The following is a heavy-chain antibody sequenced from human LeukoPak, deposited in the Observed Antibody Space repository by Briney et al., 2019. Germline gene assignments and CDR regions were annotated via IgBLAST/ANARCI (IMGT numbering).Heavy chain of an antibody. CDR1: GYTFTSYA. D-gene: IGHD6-13*01. CDR3: ARGSSSWYGEETYNWFDP. V-gene: IGHV1-3*01. J-gene: IGHJ5*02. Sequence: ASVKVSCKASGYTFTSYAMHWVRQAPGQRLEWMGWINAGNGNTKYSQKFQGRVTITRDTSASTAYMELSSLRSEDTAVYYCARGSSSWYGEETYNWFDPWGQGTVVTVSS. CDR2: INAGNGNT.